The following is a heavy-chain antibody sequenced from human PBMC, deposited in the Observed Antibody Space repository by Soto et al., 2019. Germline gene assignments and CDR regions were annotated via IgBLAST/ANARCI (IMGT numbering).Heavy chain of an antibody. D-gene: IGHD4-17*01. J-gene: IGHJ3*02. CDR2: IYPGDPDT. CDR1: GYSFTSYW. Sequence: EVQLVQSGAEVKKPGESLKISCKGSGYSFTSYWIGWVRQMPGKGLEWMGIIYPGDPDTRYSPSFQGQVTISADKSISTAYLQWSSLKASDTAMYYCARHGPDDYGVYDAFDIWGQGTMVTVSS. V-gene: IGHV5-51*01. CDR3: ARHGPDDYGVYDAFDI.